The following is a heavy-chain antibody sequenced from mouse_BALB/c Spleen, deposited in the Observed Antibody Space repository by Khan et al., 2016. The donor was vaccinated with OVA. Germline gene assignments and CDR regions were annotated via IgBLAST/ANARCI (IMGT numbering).Heavy chain of an antibody. CDR2: ISYDGSN. D-gene: IGHD1-1*01. Sequence: EVQLQASGPGLVKPSQSLSLTCSVTGYSITTGYFWNWIRQFPGNTLEWMGCISYDGSNNYNPSLKNRISITRDTSKNQFFLKLNSVTTEDTATYYCARGGLLTYYFDYWGQGTTLTVSS. V-gene: IGHV3-6*02. J-gene: IGHJ2*01. CDR3: ARGGLLTYYFDY. CDR1: GYSITTGYF.